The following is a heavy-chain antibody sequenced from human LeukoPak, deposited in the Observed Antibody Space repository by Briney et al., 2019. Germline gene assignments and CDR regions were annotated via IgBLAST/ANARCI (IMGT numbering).Heavy chain of an antibody. V-gene: IGHV1-69*13. J-gene: IGHJ5*02. D-gene: IGHD2-2*01. CDR2: IIPIFGTA. CDR1: GYTFTSYN. Sequence: SVKVSCKASGYTFTSYNISWVRQAPGQGLEWMGGIIPIFGTANYAQKFQGRVTITADESTSTAYMELSSLRSEDTAVYYCASAKPPAENWFDPWGQGTLVTVSS. CDR3: ASAKPPAENWFDP.